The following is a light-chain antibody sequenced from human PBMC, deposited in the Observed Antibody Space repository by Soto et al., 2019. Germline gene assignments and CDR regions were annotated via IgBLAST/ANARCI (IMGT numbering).Light chain of an antibody. J-gene: IGKJ5*01. CDR2: GAS. CDR3: QQYGSSPPIT. V-gene: IGKV3-20*01. Sequence: EIVLTHAPGTLALSAGERATLSCRASQSVSNNYLAWYQQKPGQAPRLLMYGASSRATGIPDRFSGGGSGTDFTLTISRLEPEDFAVYYCQQYGSSPPITFGQGTRLEIK. CDR1: QSVSNNY.